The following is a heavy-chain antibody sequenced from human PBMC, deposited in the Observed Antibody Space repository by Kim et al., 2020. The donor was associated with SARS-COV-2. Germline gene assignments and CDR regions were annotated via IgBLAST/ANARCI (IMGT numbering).Heavy chain of an antibody. V-gene: IGHV4-34*01. D-gene: IGHD3-22*01. J-gene: IGHJ4*02. Sequence: YNPSLKSRVTISVDTSKNQFSLKLSSVTAADTAVYYCATGGSSGYWGLCYWGQGTLVTVSS. CDR3: ATGGSSGYWGLCY.